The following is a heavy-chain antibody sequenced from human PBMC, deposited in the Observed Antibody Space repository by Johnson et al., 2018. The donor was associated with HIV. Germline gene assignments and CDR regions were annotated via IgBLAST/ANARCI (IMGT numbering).Heavy chain of an antibody. J-gene: IGHJ3*02. D-gene: IGHD3-10*01. CDR1: GFTFDDYG. V-gene: IGHV3-20*04. CDR3: ARDRVWFGELYAFDI. CDR2: INWNGGST. Sequence: VQLVESGGGVVRPGGSLRLSCAASGFTFDDYGMSWVRQAPGKGLEWVSGINWNGGSTGYADSVKGRFTISRDNAKNSLYLQMNSLRVEDTAVYYCARDRVWFGELYAFDIWGQGTMVTVSS.